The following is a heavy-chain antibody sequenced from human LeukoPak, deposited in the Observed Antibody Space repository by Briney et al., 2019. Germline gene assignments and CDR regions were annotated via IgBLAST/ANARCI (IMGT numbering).Heavy chain of an antibody. V-gene: IGHV3-7*03. Sequence: GGSLRLSCAASGFTFTNYWMSWVRQAPGKGLEWVAKIKQDGSEKYYVDSVKGRFSISRDNAKNSLYLQMNSLRAEDTAVYYCARRNAMDVWGQGTTVIVFS. J-gene: IGHJ6*02. CDR3: ARRNAMDV. CDR1: GFTFTNYW. CDR2: IKQDGSEK.